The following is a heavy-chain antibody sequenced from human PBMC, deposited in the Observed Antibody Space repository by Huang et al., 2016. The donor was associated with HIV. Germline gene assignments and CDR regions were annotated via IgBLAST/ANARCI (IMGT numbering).Heavy chain of an antibody. V-gene: IGHV3-30*02. CDR3: AKVTLGFDY. Sequence: QVQLVESGGGVVQPGGSLRLSCATSGFTFSSYGMHWVRQVPGLGLGGVAFIQYDGTKKYYADSVKGRFNISRDNSKNMLHLQMNNLRVEDTAAYFCAKVTLGFDYWGQGTWVTVSS. CDR2: IQYDGTKK. CDR1: GFTFSSYG. J-gene: IGHJ4*02. D-gene: IGHD2-15*01.